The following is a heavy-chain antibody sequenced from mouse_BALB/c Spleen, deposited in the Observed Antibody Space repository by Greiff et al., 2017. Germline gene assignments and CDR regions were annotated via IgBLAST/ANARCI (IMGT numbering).Heavy chain of an antibody. V-gene: IGHV5-12-2*01. D-gene: IGHD1-2*01. CDR1: GFTFSSYT. Sequence: EVKLVESGGGLVQPGGSLKLSCAASGFTFSSYTMSWVRQTPEKRLEWVAYISNGGGSTYYPDTVKGRFTISRDNAKNTLYLQMSSLKSEDTAMYYCARDYGYAMDYWGQGTTLTVSS. J-gene: IGHJ2*01. CDR3: ARDYGYAMDY. CDR2: ISNGGGST.